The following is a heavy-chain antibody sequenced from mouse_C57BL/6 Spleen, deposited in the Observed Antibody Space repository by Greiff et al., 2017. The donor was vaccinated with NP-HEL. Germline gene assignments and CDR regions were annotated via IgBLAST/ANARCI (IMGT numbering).Heavy chain of an antibody. J-gene: IGHJ1*03. D-gene: IGHD2-3*01. Sequence: VKLQESGPELVKPGASVKISCKASGYAFSSSWMNWVKQRPGKGLEWIGRIYPGDGDTNYNGKFKGKATLTADKSSSTAYMQLSSLTSEDSAVYFCARSDDYGYFDVWGTGTTVTVSS. V-gene: IGHV1-82*01. CDR1: GYAFSSSW. CDR2: IYPGDGDT. CDR3: ARSDDYGYFDV.